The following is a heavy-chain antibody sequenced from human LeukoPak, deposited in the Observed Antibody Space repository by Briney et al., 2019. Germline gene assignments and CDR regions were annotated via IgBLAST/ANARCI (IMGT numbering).Heavy chain of an antibody. D-gene: IGHD3-3*01. CDR2: ISYDGSNK. CDR3: ARDRGSTYYDFWSGYLDY. V-gene: IGHV3-30*01. Sequence: GGSLRLSCAASGFTFSSHAMHWVRQAPGKGLEWVAVISYDGSNKYYADSVKGRFTISRDNSKNTLYLQMNSLRAEDTAVYYCARDRGSTYYDFWSGYLDYWAREPWSPSPQ. CDR1: GFTFSSHA. J-gene: IGHJ4*02.